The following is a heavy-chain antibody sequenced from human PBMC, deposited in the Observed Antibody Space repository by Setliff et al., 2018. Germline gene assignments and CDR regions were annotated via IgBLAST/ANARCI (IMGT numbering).Heavy chain of an antibody. J-gene: IGHJ6*03. CDR2: IFYSDTA. Sequence: LSLTCTVSGGSIGPHYWSWIRQAPGKGLEWIGHIFYSDTAKYNPSLESRAAISVDSSKNQFSLKLSSVTAADTAVSYCARDRATVIRGVTSFFYYYMDVWGGGTTVTVS. CDR1: GGSIGPHY. CDR3: ARDRATVIRGVTSFFYYYMDV. D-gene: IGHD3-10*01. V-gene: IGHV4-59*11.